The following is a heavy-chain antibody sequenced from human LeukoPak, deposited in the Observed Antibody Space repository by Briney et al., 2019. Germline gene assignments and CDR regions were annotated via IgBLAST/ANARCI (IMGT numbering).Heavy chain of an antibody. CDR2: IYYSGST. CDR3: ASGRLTNYYYYYGMDV. CDR1: GDSISSYY. J-gene: IGHJ6*02. D-gene: IGHD1-26*01. V-gene: IGHV4-59*01. Sequence: PSETLSLTCTVSGDSISSYYWSWIRQPPGKGLEWIGYIYYSGSTNYNPSLKSRVTISVDTSKNQFSLKLSSVTAADTAVYYCASGRLTNYYYYYGMDVWGQGTTVTVSS.